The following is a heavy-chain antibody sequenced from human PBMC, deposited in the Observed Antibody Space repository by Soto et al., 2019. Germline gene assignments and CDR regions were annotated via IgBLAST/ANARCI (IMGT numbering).Heavy chain of an antibody. J-gene: IGHJ6*03. CDR2: VNSDGSFT. CDR3: VRATPSVDHYYFCMDV. D-gene: IGHD2-2*01. CDR1: GLTFSSYW. Sequence: EVQLVESGGGLVQPGGSLRLSCAASGLTFSSYWMHWVRQVPGKGLVWVSRVNSDGSFTTYADSVKGRFTISRDNAKNTLYLQMNSLRAEDTALYYCVRATPSVDHYYFCMDVWGKGTTVTVSS. V-gene: IGHV3-74*01.